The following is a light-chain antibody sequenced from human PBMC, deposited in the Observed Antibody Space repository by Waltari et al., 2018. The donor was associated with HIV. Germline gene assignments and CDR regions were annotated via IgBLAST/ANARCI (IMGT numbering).Light chain of an antibody. V-gene: IGLV2-14*01. CDR1: SSDVGGYHY. CDR3: SSYTSSSTPYVV. CDR2: EVS. Sequence: QSALTQPASVSGSPGQSITISCPGTSSDVGGYHYVSWYQQHPGKAPKLMIYEVSNRPSGVSNRFSGSKSGNTASLTISGLQAEDEADYYCSSYTSSSTPYVVFGGGTKLTVL. J-gene: IGLJ2*01.